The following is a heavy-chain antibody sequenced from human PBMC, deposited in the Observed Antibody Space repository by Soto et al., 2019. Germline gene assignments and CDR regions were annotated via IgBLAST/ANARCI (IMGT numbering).Heavy chain of an antibody. CDR3: AREMWTRSGPQNFFDY. Sequence: QVQLVQSEGEVKQPGASVGVSCKASGYTFTSYGISWVRQAPGQGLEWMGWISPNSGDTRYAQNLQGRVTMTTDTSTSTACMELRSLTSDDTALYYCAREMWTRSGPQNFFDYWGQGALVTVSS. CDR2: ISPNSGDT. D-gene: IGHD6-25*01. J-gene: IGHJ4*02. V-gene: IGHV1-18*01. CDR1: GYTFTSYG.